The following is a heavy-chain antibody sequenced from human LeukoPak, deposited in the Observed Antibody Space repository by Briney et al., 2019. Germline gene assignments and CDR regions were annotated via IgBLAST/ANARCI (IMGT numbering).Heavy chain of an antibody. J-gene: IGHJ4*02. Sequence: GASVKVSCKASGYTFTSYYMHWVRQAPGQGLEWMGIINPSGGSTSYAQKFQGRVTMTRDTSTSTVYMELSSLRSEDTAVYYCAREGGNYYDSSGYYLDYWGQGTLVTVSP. CDR3: AREGGNYYDSSGYYLDY. V-gene: IGHV1-46*01. CDR2: INPSGGST. D-gene: IGHD3-22*01. CDR1: GYTFTSYY.